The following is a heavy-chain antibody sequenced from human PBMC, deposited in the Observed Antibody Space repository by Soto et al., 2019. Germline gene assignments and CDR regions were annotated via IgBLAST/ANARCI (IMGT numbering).Heavy chain of an antibody. J-gene: IGHJ6*02. Sequence: GGSLRLSCAASGFTFSSYGMHWVRQAPGKGLEWVAVISYDGSNKYYADSVKGRLTISRDNSKNTLYLQMGSLRAEDMAVYYCARRIPFGYGMDVWGQGTTVTVSS. CDR3: ARRIPFGYGMDV. CDR1: GFTFSSYG. CDR2: ISYDGSNK. D-gene: IGHD2-21*01. V-gene: IGHV3-30*03.